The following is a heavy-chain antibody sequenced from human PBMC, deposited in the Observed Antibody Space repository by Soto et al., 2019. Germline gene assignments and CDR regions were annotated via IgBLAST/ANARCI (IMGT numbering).Heavy chain of an antibody. J-gene: IGHJ4*02. CDR1: GFTFSSYG. CDR3: AKDLGGTGIAAAGLDY. D-gene: IGHD6-13*01. CDR2: ISYDGSNK. V-gene: IGHV3-30*18. Sequence: GGSLRLSCAASGFTFSSYGMHWVRQAPGKGLEWVAVISYDGSNKYYADSVKGRFTISRDNSKNTLYLQMNSLRAEDTAVYYCAKDLGGTGIAAAGLDYWGQGTLVTVSS.